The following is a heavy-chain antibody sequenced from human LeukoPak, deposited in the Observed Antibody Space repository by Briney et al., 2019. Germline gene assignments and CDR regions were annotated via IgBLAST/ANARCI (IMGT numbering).Heavy chain of an antibody. J-gene: IGHJ4*02. CDR3: ARVDTARGSNY. CDR1: GYTLTELS. CDR2: FDPEDGET. D-gene: IGHD5-18*01. V-gene: IGHV1-24*01. Sequence: GASVKVSCKVSGYTLTELSMHWVRQAPGKGLEWMGGFDPEDGETIYAQKFQGRVTMTTDTSTSTAYMELRSLRSDDTAVYYCARVDTARGSNYWGQGTLVTVSS.